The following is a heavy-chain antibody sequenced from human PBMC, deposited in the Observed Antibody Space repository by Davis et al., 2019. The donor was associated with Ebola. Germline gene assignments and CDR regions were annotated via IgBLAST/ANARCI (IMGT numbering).Heavy chain of an antibody. V-gene: IGHV4-59*11. D-gene: IGHD3-16*01. Sequence: PSETLSLTCTVSGVSISSHYWNWIRQPPGKRLEWIGSIYYTGSAKYNSSLNSRVSISVDTSKNQFSLKLTSVTAADTAMYYCAERGGSVWGQGTLVTVSS. CDR3: AERGGSV. CDR1: GVSISSHY. CDR2: IYYTGSA. J-gene: IGHJ4*02.